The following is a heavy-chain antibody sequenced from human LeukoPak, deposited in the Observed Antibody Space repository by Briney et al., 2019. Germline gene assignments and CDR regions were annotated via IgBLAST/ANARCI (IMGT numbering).Heavy chain of an antibody. J-gene: IGHJ5*02. V-gene: IGHV4-39*01. D-gene: IGHD6-13*01. CDR2: MYHSGIT. CDR3: ARQDYSSPEGWFDP. CDR1: VGSITTTNYS. Sequence: SETLSLTCTVSVGSITTTNYSWTWIRQPPGRGLESIGSMYHSGITYSNSSLNRRVTMSVNTSNYQFSLKLSSVTAAATAVFYCARQDYSSPEGWFDPWGDGTLVTVSS.